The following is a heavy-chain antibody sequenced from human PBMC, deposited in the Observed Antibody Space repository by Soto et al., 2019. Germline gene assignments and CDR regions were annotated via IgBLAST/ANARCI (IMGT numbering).Heavy chain of an antibody. CDR2: INAGNCNT. CDR1: GYTFTSYA. J-gene: IGHJ6*02. CDR3: ARLGDRYYYGMDV. Sequence: ASVKVSCKASGYTFTSYAMHWVRQAPGQRLEWMGWINAGNCNTKYSQKFQGRGTITRDTSASTAYMELSSLRSEDTAVYYCARLGDRYYYGMDVWGQGTTVTVSS. V-gene: IGHV1-3*01. D-gene: IGHD4-17*01.